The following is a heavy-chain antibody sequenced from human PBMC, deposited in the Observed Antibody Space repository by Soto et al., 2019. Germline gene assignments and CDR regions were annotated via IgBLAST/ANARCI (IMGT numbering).Heavy chain of an antibody. CDR1: GFTFSSYG. J-gene: IGHJ3*02. D-gene: IGHD4-17*01. CDR2: IWYDGSNK. CDR3: ARERRVRGDYGDYEHAFDI. Sequence: QVQLVESGGGVVQPGRSLRLSCAASGFTFSSYGMHWVRQAPGKGLEWVAVIWYDGSNKYYADSVKGRFTISRDNSKNTLYLQMNSLRAEDTAVYYCARERRVRGDYGDYEHAFDIWGQGTMVTVSS. V-gene: IGHV3-33*01.